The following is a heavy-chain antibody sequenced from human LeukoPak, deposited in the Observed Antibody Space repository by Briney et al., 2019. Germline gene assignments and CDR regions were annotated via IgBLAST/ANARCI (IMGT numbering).Heavy chain of an antibody. J-gene: IGHJ2*01. CDR1: GGSFRGYY. CDR3: ARGPRYGDYGRYFDL. D-gene: IGHD4-17*01. V-gene: IGHV4-34*01. Sequence: KPSETLSLTCAVYGGSFRGYYWSWFRQPPGKGLDWIGEINHSGSTNYNPSLKSRVTISVDTSKNQFSLKLSSVTAADTAVYYCARGPRYGDYGRYFDLWGRGTLVTVSS. CDR2: INHSGST.